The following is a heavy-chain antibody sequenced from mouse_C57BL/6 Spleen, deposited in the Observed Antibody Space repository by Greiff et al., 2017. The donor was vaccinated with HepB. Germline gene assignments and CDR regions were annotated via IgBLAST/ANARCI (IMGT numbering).Heavy chain of an antibody. CDR3: ARRALYYGYDGDAMDY. Sequence: QVQLQQSGPELVKPGASVKISCKASGYAFSSSWMNWVKQRPGKGLEWIGRIYPGDGDTNYNGKFKGKATLTADKSSSTAYMQLSSLTSEDSAVYFCARRALYYGYDGDAMDYWGQGTSVTVSS. CDR1: GYAFSSSW. CDR2: IYPGDGDT. J-gene: IGHJ4*01. V-gene: IGHV1-82*01. D-gene: IGHD2-2*01.